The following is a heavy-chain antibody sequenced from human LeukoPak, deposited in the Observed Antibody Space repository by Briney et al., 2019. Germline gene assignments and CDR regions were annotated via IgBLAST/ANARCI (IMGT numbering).Heavy chain of an antibody. CDR2: INHSGSA. Sequence: SETLSLTCAVYGGSFSGYYWSWIRQPPGKGLEWIGEINHSGSANYNPSLKSRVTISVDTSKNQFSLKLSSVTAADTAAYYCARGGHYCSSTSCDRGWFDPWGQGTLVTVSS. CDR1: GGSFSGYY. V-gene: IGHV4-34*01. CDR3: ARGGHYCSSTSCDRGWFDP. D-gene: IGHD2-2*01. J-gene: IGHJ5*02.